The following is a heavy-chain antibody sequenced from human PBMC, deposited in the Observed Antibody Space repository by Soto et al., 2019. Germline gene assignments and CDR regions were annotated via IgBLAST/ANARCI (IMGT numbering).Heavy chain of an antibody. V-gene: IGHV1-58*01. Sequence: SVKVSCKASGFTFTSSAVQWVRQARGQRLEWIGWIVVGSGNTNYAHKVQERVTITRDMSTSTAYMELSSLRSEDTAGYYCAAARSFWSGYHNYYYYGMDVWGQGTTVTVSS. D-gene: IGHD3-3*01. CDR1: GFTFTSSA. J-gene: IGHJ6*02. CDR3: AAARSFWSGYHNYYYYGMDV. CDR2: IVVGSGNT.